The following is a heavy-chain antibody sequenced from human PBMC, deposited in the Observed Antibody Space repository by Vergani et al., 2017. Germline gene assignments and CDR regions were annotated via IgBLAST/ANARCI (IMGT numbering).Heavy chain of an antibody. CDR3: ARHLLGIAAAGTQYYYGMDV. CDR2: IYYSGST. D-gene: IGHD6-13*01. CDR1: GGSISSGSYY. V-gene: IGHV4-61*01. Sequence: QVQLQESGPGLVKPSQTLSLTCTVSGGSISSGSYYWSWIRQPPGKGLEWIGYIYYSGSTNYNPSLKSRVTISVDTSKNQFSLKLSSVTAADTAVYYCARHLLGIAAAGTQYYYGMDVWGQGTTVTVSS. J-gene: IGHJ6*02.